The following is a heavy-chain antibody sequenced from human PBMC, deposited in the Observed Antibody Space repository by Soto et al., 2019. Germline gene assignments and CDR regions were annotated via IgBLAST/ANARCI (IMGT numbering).Heavy chain of an antibody. D-gene: IGHD3-10*01. CDR3: ARSTAFTPSLPLLWFGEYYFDY. Sequence: ASVKVSCKASGYTFTGYYMHWVRQAPGQGLEWMGWINPNSGGTNYAQKFQGRVTMTRDTSISTAYMELSRLRSDDTAVYYCARSTAFTPSLPLLWFGEYYFDYWGQGTLVTVSS. CDR1: GYTFTGYY. CDR2: INPNSGGT. V-gene: IGHV1-2*02. J-gene: IGHJ4*02.